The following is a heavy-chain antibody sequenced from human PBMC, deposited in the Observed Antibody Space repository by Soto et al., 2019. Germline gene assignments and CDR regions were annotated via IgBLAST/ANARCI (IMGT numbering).Heavy chain of an antibody. CDR2: IDAGNGHT. D-gene: IGHD3-22*01. J-gene: IGHJ4*02. Sequence: ASVTVSCQAYGYIFSRYAIHWVRQAPGQRLEWMGWIDAGNGHTKYSQRLQGRVTMTRDTSATTAYMELNSLRSEDTAVYYCARDRNHDSSGYYAYWGRGTLVTVS. CDR3: ARDRNHDSSGYYAY. V-gene: IGHV1-3*01. CDR1: GYIFSRYA.